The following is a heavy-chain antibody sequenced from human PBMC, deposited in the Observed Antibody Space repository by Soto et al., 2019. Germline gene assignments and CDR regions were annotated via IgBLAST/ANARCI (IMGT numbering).Heavy chain of an antibody. CDR1: GGSISSYY. V-gene: IGHV4-59*01. CDR2: IYYSGST. Sequence: SSETLSLTCTVSGGSISSYYWSWIRQPPGKGLAWIVYIYYSGSTNYNPSLKSRVTISVDTSKNQFSLKLSSVTAADTAVYYCARVRRGGSSWYLGYYYYGMDVWGQGTTVTVSS. J-gene: IGHJ6*02. D-gene: IGHD6-13*01. CDR3: ARVRRGGSSWYLGYYYYGMDV.